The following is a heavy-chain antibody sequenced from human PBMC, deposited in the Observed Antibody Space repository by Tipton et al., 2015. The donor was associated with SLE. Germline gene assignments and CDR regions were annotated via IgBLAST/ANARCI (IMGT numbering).Heavy chain of an antibody. CDR3: ARGLRTFPRLDI. Sequence: TLSLTCTVSGGSIASGSYYWSWIRQPAGRALEWIGRINTSGSTTYNPSLKGRVTLSLDTSKNHFSLNLSSVTAADTALYYCARGLRTFPRLDIWGLVTKVTVSS. J-gene: IGHJ3*02. V-gene: IGHV4-61*02. CDR2: INTSGST. CDR1: GGSIASGSYY. D-gene: IGHD1-14*01.